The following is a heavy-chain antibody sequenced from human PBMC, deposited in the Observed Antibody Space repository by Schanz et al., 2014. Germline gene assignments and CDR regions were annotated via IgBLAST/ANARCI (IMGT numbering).Heavy chain of an antibody. Sequence: VQLVEYGGGLVQPGESLRLSCAASGFTFSSYGMHWVRQAPGKGLEWVAVIWYDGSNKYYADSVKGRFTISRDNSKNTLYLQMNSLRAEDTAVYYCVKDLQRELLRDDHYYGMDVWGQGTLVTVSS. CDR1: GFTFSSYG. CDR3: VKDLQRELLRDDHYYGMDV. D-gene: IGHD1-26*01. V-gene: IGHV3-33*06. CDR2: IWYDGSNK. J-gene: IGHJ6*02.